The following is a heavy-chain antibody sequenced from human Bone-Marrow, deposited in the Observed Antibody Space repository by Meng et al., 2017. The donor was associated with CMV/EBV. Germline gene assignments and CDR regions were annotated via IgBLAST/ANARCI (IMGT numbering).Heavy chain of an antibody. CDR1: GFTFSSYS. CDR3: AKDGNGFNLGY. Sequence: GESLKISCAASGFTFSSYSMNWVRQAPGKGLEWVSYISSSSSTIYYADSVKGRFTISRDNGKNSVYLQMNSLRAEDTAVYYCAKDGNGFNLGYWGQGTLVTVSS. CDR2: ISSSSSTI. V-gene: IGHV3-48*04. J-gene: IGHJ4*02. D-gene: IGHD2-15*01.